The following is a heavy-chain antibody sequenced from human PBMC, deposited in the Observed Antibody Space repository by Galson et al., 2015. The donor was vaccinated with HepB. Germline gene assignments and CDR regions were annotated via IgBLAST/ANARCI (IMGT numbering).Heavy chain of an antibody. CDR2: ISSSRSNK. CDR1: GFTFSSYP. Sequence: SLRLSCAASGFTFSSYPMNWVRQAPGKGLEWVSYISSSRSNKYYADSVKGRFIISRDNAKNSLYLQMNSLRAEDTAVYYCAREPNEYISRYYFEYWRQGTLVAVSA. V-gene: IGHV3-48*01. J-gene: IGHJ4*02. D-gene: IGHD3-22*01. CDR3: AREPNEYISRYYFEY.